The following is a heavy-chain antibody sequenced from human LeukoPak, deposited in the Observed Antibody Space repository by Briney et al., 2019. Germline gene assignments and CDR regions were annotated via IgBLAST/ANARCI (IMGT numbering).Heavy chain of an antibody. V-gene: IGHV3-23*01. CDR3: AKRASGFYFDS. J-gene: IGHJ4*02. CDR2: ISPAGDAT. Sequence: GGSLRLSCAASGFTFSAFGMSWVRQAPGKGLEGVSTISPAGDATYYPDSVKGRFTISRDNSKNTVSLQMSSLRAEDTAVFYCAKRASGFYFDSWGQGTLVTVS. CDR1: GFTFSAFG. D-gene: IGHD5-12*01.